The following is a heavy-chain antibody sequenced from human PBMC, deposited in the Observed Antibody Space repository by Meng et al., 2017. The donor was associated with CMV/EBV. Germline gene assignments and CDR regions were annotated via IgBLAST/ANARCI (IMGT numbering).Heavy chain of an antibody. CDR1: GYTFTSYG. D-gene: IGHD3-22*01. Sequence: ALVKVSCKASGYTFTSYGISWVRQAPGQGLEWMGWISAYNGNTNYAQKLQGRVTMTTDTSTSTAYMELRSLGSDDTAVYYCAIVDSRAYPGSYWGQGTLVTVSS. CDR3: AIVDSRAYPGSY. V-gene: IGHV1-18*01. J-gene: IGHJ4*02. CDR2: ISAYNGNT.